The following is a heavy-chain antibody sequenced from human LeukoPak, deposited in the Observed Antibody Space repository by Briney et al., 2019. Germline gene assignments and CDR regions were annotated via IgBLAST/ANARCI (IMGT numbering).Heavy chain of an antibody. CDR2: IYYNGST. J-gene: IGHJ3*01. D-gene: IGHD2-21*02. CDR3: ARDFGGDHLYAFDL. CDR1: VGSISSYY. V-gene: IGHV4-59*01. Sequence: PSETLSLTCTVSVGSISSYYWSWIRQPPGGGLECVGYIYYNGSTNYNPSLKSRVTISVHTSKNQLYLKLSSVTAAETAVYYCARDFGGDHLYAFDLWGQGTMVTVSS.